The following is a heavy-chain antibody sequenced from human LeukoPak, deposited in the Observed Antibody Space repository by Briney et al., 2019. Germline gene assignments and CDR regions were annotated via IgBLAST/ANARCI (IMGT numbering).Heavy chain of an antibody. CDR2: IDPSDSYT. V-gene: IGHV5-10-1*01. Sequence: KLGESLRISCKGSGYSFTSYWISWVRQMPGKGLEWMGRIDPSDSYTNYSPSFQGHVTISADKSISTAYLQWSSLKASDTAMYDCARHRYCSGGSCNGDFQHWGQGTLVTVSS. CDR3: ARHRYCSGGSCNGDFQH. D-gene: IGHD2-15*01. J-gene: IGHJ1*01. CDR1: GYSFTSYW.